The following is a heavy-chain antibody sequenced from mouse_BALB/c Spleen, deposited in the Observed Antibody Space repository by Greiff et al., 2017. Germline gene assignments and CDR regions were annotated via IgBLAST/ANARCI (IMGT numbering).Heavy chain of an antibody. V-gene: IGHV5-6-3*01. CDR2: INSNGGST. J-gene: IGHJ2*01. Sequence: EVQLVESGGGLVQPGGSLKLSCAASGFTFSSYGMSWVRQTPDKRLELVATINSNGGSTYYPDSVKGRFTISRDNAKNTLYLQMSSLKSEDTAMYYCEGGGPKGYYFDYWGQGTALTVSS. CDR1: GFTFSSYG. CDR3: EGGGPKGYYFDY.